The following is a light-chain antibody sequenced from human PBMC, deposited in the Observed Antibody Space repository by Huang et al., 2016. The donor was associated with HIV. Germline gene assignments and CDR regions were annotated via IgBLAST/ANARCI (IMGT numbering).Light chain of an antibody. J-gene: IGKJ3*01. Sequence: DIQMTQSPSSLSASVGDRVTITCQASQDISNYLNWYQQKPGKAPKLLIYDASNLETGVASRFSGSGSGTDVTFTSSSLQPEDIATYYCQQYDNLPRFTFGPGTKVDIK. V-gene: IGKV1-33*01. CDR1: QDISNY. CDR3: QQYDNLPRFT. CDR2: DAS.